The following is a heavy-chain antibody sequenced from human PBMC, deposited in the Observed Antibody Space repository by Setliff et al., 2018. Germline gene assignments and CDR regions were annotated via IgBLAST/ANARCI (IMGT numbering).Heavy chain of an antibody. J-gene: IGHJ3*02. CDR1: GGTSSSYG. Sequence: GASVKVSCKASGGTSSSYGISWVRQAPGQGLEWMGIINPSGGLRVTMTRDTSTSTVYMEVSSLRSEDTAVYYCARDRYYNSWSGTSITAPHDAFDIWGQGTMVTVSS. V-gene: IGHV1-46*03. CDR3: ARDRYYNSWSGTSITAPHDAFDI. D-gene: IGHD3-3*01. CDR2: INPSGG.